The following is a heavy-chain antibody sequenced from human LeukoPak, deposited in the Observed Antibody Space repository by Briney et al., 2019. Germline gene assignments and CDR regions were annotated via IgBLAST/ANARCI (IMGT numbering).Heavy chain of an antibody. V-gene: IGHV4-61*02. CDR3: ARVRQRGGYYFDY. CDR2: IYTSGST. J-gene: IGHJ4*02. CDR1: GGSISSSSYY. Sequence: PSETLSLTCTVSGGSISSSSYYWSWIRQPAGKGLEWIGRIYTSGSTNYNPSLKSRVTMSVDTSKNQFSLKLSSVTAADTAVYYCARVRQRGGYYFDYWGQGTLVTVSS. D-gene: IGHD6-25*01.